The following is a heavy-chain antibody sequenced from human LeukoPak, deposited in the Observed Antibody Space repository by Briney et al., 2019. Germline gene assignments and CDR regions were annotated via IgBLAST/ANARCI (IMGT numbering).Heavy chain of an antibody. D-gene: IGHD3-3*01. CDR3: ARSLFRFLEWSYRSYYYYYMDV. V-gene: IGHV1-69*06. CDR2: IIPIFGTV. J-gene: IGHJ6*03. CDR1: GGTFSSYA. Sequence: ASVKVSCKASGGTFSSYAISWVRQAPGQGLEWMGGIIPIFGTVNYAQKFQGRVTITADKSTSTACMELSSLRSEDTAVYYCARSLFRFLEWSYRSYYYYYMDVWGKGTTVTVSS.